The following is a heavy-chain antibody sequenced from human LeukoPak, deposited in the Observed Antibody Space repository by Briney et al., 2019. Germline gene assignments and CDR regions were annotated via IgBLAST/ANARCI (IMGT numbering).Heavy chain of an antibody. CDR2: INNSGST. CDR1: GGSFSGYY. D-gene: IGHD3-10*01. CDR3: ARHYMGSNYNHGLDY. J-gene: IGHJ4*02. Sequence: SETLSLTCAVYGGSFSGYYWSWIRQPPGKGLEWIGEINNSGSTNYNPSPKSRVTLSVDTSKNQFSLKLSSVTAPDTAVYYCARHYMGSNYNHGLDYWGQGTLVTVSS. V-gene: IGHV4-34*01.